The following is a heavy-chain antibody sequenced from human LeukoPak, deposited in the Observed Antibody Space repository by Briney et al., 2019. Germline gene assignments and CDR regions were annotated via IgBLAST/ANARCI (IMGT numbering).Heavy chain of an antibody. CDR3: ARGSLDYVWGSYRYSFDY. CDR1: GGSISSYY. V-gene: IGHV4-59*12. D-gene: IGHD3-16*02. Sequence: SETLSLTCTVSGGSISSYYWSWIRQPPGKGLEWIGYIYYSGSTNYNPSLKSRVTISVDTSKNQFSLKLSSVTAADTAVYYCARGSLDYVWGSYRYSFDYWGQGTLVTVSS. J-gene: IGHJ4*02. CDR2: IYYSGST.